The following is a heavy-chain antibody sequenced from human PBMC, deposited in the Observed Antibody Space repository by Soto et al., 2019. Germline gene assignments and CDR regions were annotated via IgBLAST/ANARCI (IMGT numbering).Heavy chain of an antibody. CDR2: ISAYNGNT. CDR1: GFTFSNYG. D-gene: IGHD3-9*01. J-gene: IGHJ5*02. Sequence: QVQLVQSGAEVKKPGASVKVSCKASGFTFSNYGITWLRQVPGQGLEWMGWISAYNGNTVHAQEYQGRLTMTTDTTTSTAYMELRSLRPDDTAVYYCARTQNAILTDSYTNYFDPWGQGTLVTVSS. V-gene: IGHV1-18*01. CDR3: ARTQNAILTDSYTNYFDP.